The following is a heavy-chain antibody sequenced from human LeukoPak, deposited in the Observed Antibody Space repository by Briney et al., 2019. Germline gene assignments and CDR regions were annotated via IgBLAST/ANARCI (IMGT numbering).Heavy chain of an antibody. J-gene: IGHJ5*02. CDR3: ARDFTTSGSYPYLFDP. CDR2: IRYGGSNK. V-gene: IGHV3-30*02. CDR1: GFTFSSYG. D-gene: IGHD1-26*01. Sequence: PGGSLRLSCAASGFTFSSYGMLWVRQAPGKGLEWVAFIRYGGSNKYYADYVKGRFTSSRDNSKNTLYLQMNSLRAEDTAVYYCARDFTTSGSYPYLFDPWGQGTLVTVSS.